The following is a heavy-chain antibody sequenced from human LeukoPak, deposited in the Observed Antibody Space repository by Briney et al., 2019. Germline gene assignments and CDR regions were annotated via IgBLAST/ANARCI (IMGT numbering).Heavy chain of an antibody. CDR3: AKDLCSSTSCYANY. CDR1: GFTFSSYG. J-gene: IGHJ4*02. Sequence: GRSLRLSCAASGFTFSSYGMHWVRQAPGKGLEWVAVISYDGSNKYYADSVKGRFTISGDNSKNTLYLQMNSLRAEDTAVYYCAKDLCSSTSCYANYWGQGTLVTVSS. CDR2: ISYDGSNK. V-gene: IGHV3-30*18. D-gene: IGHD2-2*01.